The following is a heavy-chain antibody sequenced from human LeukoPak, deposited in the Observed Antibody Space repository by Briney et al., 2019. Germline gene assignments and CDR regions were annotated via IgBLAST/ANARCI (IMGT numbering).Heavy chain of an antibody. D-gene: IGHD2-2*01. V-gene: IGHV3-49*04. J-gene: IGHJ3*02. CDR2: IRSKAYGGTT. CDR1: GFTFGDYA. CDR3: TSDIVVVPAALGAFDI. Sequence: PGRSLRLSCTASGFTFGDYAMSWVRQAPGKGLEWVGFIRSKAYGGTTEYAAPVKGRFTISRDDSKSIAYLQMNSLKTEDTAVYYCTSDIVVVPAALGAFDIWGQGTMVTVSS.